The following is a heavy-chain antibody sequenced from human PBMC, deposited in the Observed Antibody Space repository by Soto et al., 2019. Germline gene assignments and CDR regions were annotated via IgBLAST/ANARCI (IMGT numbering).Heavy chain of an antibody. D-gene: IGHD3-3*01. CDR1: GFTFSIYA. CDR3: AKNGDFWSWGMDV. CDR2: ISSSGDAT. V-gene: IGHV3-23*01. Sequence: GGSLRLSCAASGFTFSIYAMTWSPKPPGKGLEWVSIISSSGDATYYLDSVKGRFTISRDNSRNTLHLQMNSLRAEDAAVYFCAKNGDFWSWGMDVWGQGTTVTVSS. J-gene: IGHJ6*02.